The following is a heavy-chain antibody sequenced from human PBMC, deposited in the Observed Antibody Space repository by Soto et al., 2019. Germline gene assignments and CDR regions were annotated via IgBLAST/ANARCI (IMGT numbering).Heavy chain of an antibody. J-gene: IGHJ5*01. CDR2: IYPGDSET. CDR3: ARRAYCTSSALYNWFDS. Sequence: GESLKISCKGSGYSFSTCWIGWVRQMPGKGLEWMGIIYPGDSETTYSPSFQGQVTFSVDKSINTAYLQWNSLKASDTAMYYCARRAYCTSSALYNWFDSWGQGTLVTVSS. V-gene: IGHV5-51*01. CDR1: GYSFSTCW. D-gene: IGHD6-6*01.